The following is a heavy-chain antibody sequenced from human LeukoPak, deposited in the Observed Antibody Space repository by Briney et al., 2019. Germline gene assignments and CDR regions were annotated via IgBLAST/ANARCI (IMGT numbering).Heavy chain of an antibody. CDR1: GVTVTNNY. J-gene: IGHJ3*02. V-gene: IGHV3-66*01. D-gene: IGHD3-16*01. CDR3: ARDQMIGTFDI. CDR2: IYSRGNT. Sequence: VGSLRLSCAASGVTVTNNYMSWVRQTPREGLWWVSVIYSRGNTYYADSVKGRFTISRDNSRNTLYLQMNSLRAEDTAVYYCARDQMIGTFDIWGQGTMVTVSS.